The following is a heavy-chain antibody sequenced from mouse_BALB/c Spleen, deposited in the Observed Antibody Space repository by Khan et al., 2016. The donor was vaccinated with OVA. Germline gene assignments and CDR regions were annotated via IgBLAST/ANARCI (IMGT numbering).Heavy chain of an antibody. CDR1: GFTFSSYS. Sequence: EVELVESGGDLVKPGGSLKLSCAASGFTFSSYSMSWVRQTPDKRLEWVATISSGGDYTYYPDSVKGRFTISRDNAKHTLYLQMSSLKSEDTAMYYCASHLTGSFAYGGQGTLVTVSA. V-gene: IGHV5-6*01. CDR3: ASHLTGSFAY. CDR2: ISSGGDYT. D-gene: IGHD4-1*01. J-gene: IGHJ3*01.